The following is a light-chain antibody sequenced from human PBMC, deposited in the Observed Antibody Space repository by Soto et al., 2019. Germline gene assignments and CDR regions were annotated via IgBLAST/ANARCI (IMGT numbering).Light chain of an antibody. V-gene: IGKV3-15*01. J-gene: IGKJ4*01. CDR3: QQYNNFPPT. Sequence: EIVMTQSPAPLSVSPGERATLSCRASQSVSSNLAWYQKKPGQAPRLLIFGASTRATCIPGRLNGSGSGTEFTLTISSLQPEDFAVYYCQQYNNFPPTFGGETKVEIK. CDR1: QSVSSN. CDR2: GAS.